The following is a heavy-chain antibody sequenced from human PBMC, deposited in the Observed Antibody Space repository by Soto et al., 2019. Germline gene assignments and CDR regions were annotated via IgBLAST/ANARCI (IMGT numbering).Heavy chain of an antibody. CDR2: IYHNGNT. V-gene: IGHV4-59*12. CDR1: GGSISTFY. J-gene: IGHJ4*02. CDR3: AGDVPSGSYRFNY. D-gene: IGHD1-26*01. Sequence: SETLSLTCTVSGGSISTFYWSWIRQPPGTGLERIGYIYHNGNTPYNPSHNSQINISVATSKNQFSLRLNSVTAADTAVYYCAGDVPSGSYRFNYWGQG.